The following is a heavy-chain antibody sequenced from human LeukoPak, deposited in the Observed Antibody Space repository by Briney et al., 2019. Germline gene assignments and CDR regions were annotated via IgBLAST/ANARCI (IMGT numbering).Heavy chain of an antibody. CDR1: GDSVSHD. D-gene: IGHD3-10*01. Sequence: SVKVSCKTSGDSVSHDISWVRQAPGQGFEWMGGIIPMSRTTDYAQKFRDRVTITTDESTSTVYMEVRSLSFEDTAIYYCASDSGSGMYYMDVWGKGTTVAVAS. J-gene: IGHJ6*03. CDR2: IIPMSRTT. V-gene: IGHV1-69*05. CDR3: ASDSGSGMYYMDV.